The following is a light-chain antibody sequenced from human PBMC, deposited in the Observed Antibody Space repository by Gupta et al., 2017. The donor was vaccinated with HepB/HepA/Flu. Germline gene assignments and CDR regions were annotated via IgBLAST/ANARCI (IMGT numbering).Light chain of an antibody. CDR3: QHRSNWLT. Sequence: EIVLTQSPATLSLSPGERATLSCRASQSVSSYLAWYQQKPGQAPRLLIYDASNRANGIPARFTGSGDGTDFTLTSSSREAEDCAVYYGQHRSNWLTFGGGTKVEIK. CDR2: DAS. CDR1: QSVSSY. V-gene: IGKV3-11*01. J-gene: IGKJ4*01.